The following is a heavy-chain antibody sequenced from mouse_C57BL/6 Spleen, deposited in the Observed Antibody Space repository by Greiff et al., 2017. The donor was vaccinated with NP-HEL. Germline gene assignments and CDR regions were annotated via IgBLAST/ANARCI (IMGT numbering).Heavy chain of an antibody. CDR2: ISSGSSTI. J-gene: IGHJ2*02. CDR3: ARLDYGSSYGDFDY. D-gene: IGHD1-1*01. V-gene: IGHV5-17*01. Sequence: EVMLVESGGGLVKPGGSLKLSCAASGFTFSDYGMHWVRQAPEKGLEWVAYISSGSSTIYYVDTVKGRFTISRDNAKNTLFLQMTSLRSEDTAMYYCARLDYGSSYGDFDYWGQGTSLTVSS. CDR1: GFTFSDYG.